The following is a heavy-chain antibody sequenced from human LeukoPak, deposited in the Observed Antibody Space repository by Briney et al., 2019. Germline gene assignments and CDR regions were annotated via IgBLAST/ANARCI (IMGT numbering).Heavy chain of an antibody. Sequence: GESLKISCKGSGYSFTSYWIGWVRQMPGKGLEWMGIIYPGDSDIIYSPSFRGQVTISADKSISTAYLQWSSLKASDTAMYYCARQSSGYFVDYWGQGTLVTVSS. V-gene: IGHV5-51*01. D-gene: IGHD3-22*01. J-gene: IGHJ4*02. CDR2: IYPGDSDI. CDR3: ARQSSGYFVDY. CDR1: GYSFTSYW.